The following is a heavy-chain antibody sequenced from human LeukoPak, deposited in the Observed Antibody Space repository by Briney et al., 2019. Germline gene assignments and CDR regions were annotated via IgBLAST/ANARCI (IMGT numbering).Heavy chain of an antibody. D-gene: IGHD3-22*01. CDR2: INPNSGGT. V-gene: IGHV1-2*02. CDR1: GFTFSRYG. CDR3: ARVFNYYDSSGYYLDY. J-gene: IGHJ4*02. Sequence: PGGSLRLSCAASGFTFSRYGMHWVRQAPGQGLEWMGWINPNSGGTNYAQKFQGRVTMTRDTSISTAYMELSRLRSDDTAVYYCARVFNYYDSSGYYLDYWGQGTLVTVSS.